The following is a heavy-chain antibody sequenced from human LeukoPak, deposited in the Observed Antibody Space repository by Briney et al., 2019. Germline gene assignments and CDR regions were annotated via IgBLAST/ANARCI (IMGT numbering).Heavy chain of an antibody. CDR2: IHYSGST. D-gene: IGHD2-15*01. CDR1: GGSISSSSYY. V-gene: IGHV4-39*01. J-gene: IGHJ4*02. CDR3: ARRFCSGGSCYYFDS. Sequence: SETLSLTCTVSGGSISSSSYYWGWIRQPPGKGLEWIGRIHYSGSTYYNPSLKSRVTISVDTSKNQFSLQLSSVTAADTAMYYCARRFCSGGSCYYFDSWGQGPLVTVSS.